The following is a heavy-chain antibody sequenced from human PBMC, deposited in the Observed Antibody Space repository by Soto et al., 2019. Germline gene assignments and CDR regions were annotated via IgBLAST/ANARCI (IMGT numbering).Heavy chain of an antibody. Sequence: GGSLRLSCGASGFTITDYYMSWIRQAPGKGLEWVSHISSVGTTTYYADSVKGRFSISMDNAKNSLYLQMNSLRAEDTAVYYCARDQEGSGSHWLGYNYYAMDVWGQGTTVTVSS. J-gene: IGHJ6*02. CDR3: ARDQEGSGSHWLGYNYYAMDV. V-gene: IGHV3-11*01. CDR2: ISSVGTTT. D-gene: IGHD3-10*01. CDR1: GFTITDYY.